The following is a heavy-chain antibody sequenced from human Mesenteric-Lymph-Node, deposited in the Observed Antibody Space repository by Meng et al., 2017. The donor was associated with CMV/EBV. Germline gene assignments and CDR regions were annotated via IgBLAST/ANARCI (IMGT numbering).Heavy chain of an antibody. V-gene: IGHV3-30*02. CDR2: IRYDGSNK. Sequence: GESLKISCAASGFTFSSYGMHWVRQAPGKGLEWVAFIRYDGSNKYYADSVKGRFTISRDNSKNTLYLQMNSLRAEDTAVYYCASTGQYSSSWYSYYYGMDVWGQGTTVTVSS. CDR3: ASTGQYSSSWYSYYYGMDV. CDR1: GFTFSSYG. D-gene: IGHD6-13*01. J-gene: IGHJ6*02.